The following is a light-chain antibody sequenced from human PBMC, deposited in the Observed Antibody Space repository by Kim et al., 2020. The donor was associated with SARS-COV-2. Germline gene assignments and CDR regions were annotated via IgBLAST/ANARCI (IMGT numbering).Light chain of an antibody. CDR3: QHYGTSPFT. CDR2: GAS. V-gene: IGKV3-20*01. J-gene: IGKJ3*01. CDR1: QSVSCNY. Sequence: EIVLTQSPGTLSLSPGERATLSCRASQSVSCNYLAWYQQKPGQAPRLLFYGASSRATGIPDRFSGSGSGTDFTLTISRLEPEDFAVYYCQHYGTSPFTFGPGTKVDIK.